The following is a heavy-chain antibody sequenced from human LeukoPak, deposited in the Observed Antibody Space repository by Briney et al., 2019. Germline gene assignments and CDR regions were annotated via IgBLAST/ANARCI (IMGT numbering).Heavy chain of an antibody. J-gene: IGHJ6*04. CDR1: GYTFTSYG. CDR3: ARGWEPPVDPLDV. V-gene: IGHV1-2*02. D-gene: IGHD1-26*01. Sequence: GASVKVSCKASGYTFTSYGISWVRQAPGQGLEWMGWINPNSGGTNYAQKFQGRVTMTRDTSISTAYMELSRLRSDDTAVYYCARGWEPPVDPLDVWGKGTTVTVSS. CDR2: INPNSGGT.